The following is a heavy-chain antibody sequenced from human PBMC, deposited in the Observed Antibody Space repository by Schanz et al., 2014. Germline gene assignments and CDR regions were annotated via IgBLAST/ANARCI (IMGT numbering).Heavy chain of an antibody. D-gene: IGHD6-19*01. J-gene: IGHJ6*03. CDR1: GGTFSSYT. V-gene: IGHV1-69*02. Sequence: VQLEQSGAEVKKPGSSVKVSCKASGGTFSSYTISWIRQAPGQGLEWMGRIIPILGIANYAQKFQGRVTNTADKSTSTAYMDLSSLRSEDTAVYYCARLGTGMAVAGSVIDSYYYYMDVWGEGTTVTVSS. CDR3: ARLGTGMAVAGSVIDSYYYYMDV. CDR2: IIPILGIA.